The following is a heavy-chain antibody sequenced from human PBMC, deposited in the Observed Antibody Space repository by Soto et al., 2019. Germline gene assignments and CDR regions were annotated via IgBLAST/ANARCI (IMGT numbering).Heavy chain of an antibody. V-gene: IGHV4-31*03. Sequence: PSETLSLTCTVSGGSISSGGYYWSWIRQQPGKGLEWIGYIYYSGSTYYNPSLKSRVTISVDTSKNQFSPKLSSVTAADTSVYYCARGREWEPNAVSFDYWGQGTLVTVSS. CDR3: ARGREWEPNAVSFDY. CDR1: GGSISSGGYY. J-gene: IGHJ4*02. D-gene: IGHD1-26*01. CDR2: IYYSGST.